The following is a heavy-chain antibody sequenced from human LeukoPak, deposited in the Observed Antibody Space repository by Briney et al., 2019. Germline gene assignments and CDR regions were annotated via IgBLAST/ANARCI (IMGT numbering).Heavy chain of an antibody. CDR2: IWYDGSNK. D-gene: IGHD4-17*01. J-gene: IGHJ4*02. Sequence: GGSLRLSCAASGFTFSNYAMSWVRQAPGKGLEWVAVIWYDGSNKYYADSVKGRFTISRDNSKNTLYLQMNSLRAEDTAVYYCARAPYGDYSRSLDYWGQGTLVTVSS. CDR1: GFTFSNYA. V-gene: IGHV3-33*08. CDR3: ARAPYGDYSRSLDY.